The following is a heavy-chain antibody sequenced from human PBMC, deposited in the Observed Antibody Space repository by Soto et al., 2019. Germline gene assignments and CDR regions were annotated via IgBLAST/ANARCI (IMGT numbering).Heavy chain of an antibody. D-gene: IGHD4-4*01. V-gene: IGHV3-23*01. J-gene: IGHJ5*02. CDR2: ITESGDNS. CDR3: ARGSLQWCSGYGPCYLLDL. CDR1: GFAFGNYA. Sequence: PGGSLRLSCVGTGFAFGNYAVTWVRQAPGKGLECISAITESGDNSIYAGSVRGRFTMSRDNSNNVVYLQMNSLRVEDYGRYYCARGSLQWCSGYGPCYLLDLWGQGAPVTVSS.